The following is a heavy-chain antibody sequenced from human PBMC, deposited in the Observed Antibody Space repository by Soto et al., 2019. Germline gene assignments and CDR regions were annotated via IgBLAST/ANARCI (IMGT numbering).Heavy chain of an antibody. J-gene: IGHJ4*02. CDR1: GFTFSNYW. Sequence: EVQLVESGGGLVQPGGSLRLSCAVSGFTFSNYWMHWVRQAPGKGLVWVSRIKSDGSITTYADSVKGRFTIYRDNAKNTLYLQMNNVRAEDTAVYYCVRASGNYFFDYWGQGTLVNVSS. CDR2: IKSDGSIT. CDR3: VRASGNYFFDY. V-gene: IGHV3-74*01. D-gene: IGHD1-26*01.